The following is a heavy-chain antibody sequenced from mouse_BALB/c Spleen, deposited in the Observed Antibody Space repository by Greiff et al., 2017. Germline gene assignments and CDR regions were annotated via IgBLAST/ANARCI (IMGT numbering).Heavy chain of an antibody. CDR2: ISSGGSYT. Sequence: EVQRVESGGGLVKPGGSLKLSCAASGFTFSSYTMSWVRQTPEKRLEWVATISSGGSYTYYPDSVKGRFTISRDNAKNTLYLQMSSLKSEDTAMYYCTRDDVNYDYENYFDYWGQGTTLTVSS. CDR3: TRDDVNYDYENYFDY. D-gene: IGHD2-4*01. V-gene: IGHV5-6-4*01. CDR1: GFTFSSYT. J-gene: IGHJ2*01.